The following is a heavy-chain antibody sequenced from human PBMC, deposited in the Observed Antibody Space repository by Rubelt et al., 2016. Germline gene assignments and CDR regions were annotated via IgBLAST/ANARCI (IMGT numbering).Heavy chain of an antibody. J-gene: IGHJ4*02. V-gene: IGHV1-69*10. CDR1: GGTFSSYA. CDR2: IIPILGIA. CDR3: ARDAAYGSGSPGDY. Sequence: QVQLVQSGAEVKKPGSSVKVSCKASGGTFSSYAISWVRQAPGQGLEWMGGIIPILGIANYAQKFQGRVTMPKDTSTSTAYMELRSLRSDDTAVYYCARDAAYGSGSPGDYWGQGTLVTVSS. D-gene: IGHD3-10*01.